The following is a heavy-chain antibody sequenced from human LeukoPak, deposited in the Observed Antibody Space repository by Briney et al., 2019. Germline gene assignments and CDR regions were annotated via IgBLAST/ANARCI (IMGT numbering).Heavy chain of an antibody. D-gene: IGHD6-6*01. Sequence: GASVKVSCKASGYTFTGYYMHWVRQAPGQGLEWMGWINPNSGGTNYAQKFQGRVTMTRDTSISTAYMELSRLRSDDTAVYYCARERAARPRGAFDIWGQGTMVTVSS. CDR1: GYTFTGYY. CDR3: ARERAARPRGAFDI. CDR2: INPNSGGT. J-gene: IGHJ3*02. V-gene: IGHV1-2*02.